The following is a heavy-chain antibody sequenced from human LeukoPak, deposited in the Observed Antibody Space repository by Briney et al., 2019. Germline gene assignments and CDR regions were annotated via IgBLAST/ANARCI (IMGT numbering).Heavy chain of an antibody. CDR2: IFYIGKT. CDR3: ARFYDILTGYYRKRSWFDP. Sequence: PSETLSLTCTVSGGSVSSSDYYWGWIRQPPGKGLEWIGDIFYIGKTNYNPSLKSRVTISVDTSKNQFSLKLTSVTAADTAVYYCARFYDILTGYYRKRSWFDPWGQGTLVTVSS. J-gene: IGHJ5*02. V-gene: IGHV4-39*07. CDR1: GGSVSSSDYY. D-gene: IGHD3-9*01.